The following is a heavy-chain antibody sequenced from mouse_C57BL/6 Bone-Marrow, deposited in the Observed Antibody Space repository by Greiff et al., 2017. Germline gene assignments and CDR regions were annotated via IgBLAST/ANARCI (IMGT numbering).Heavy chain of an antibody. CDR2: IYPGDGDT. V-gene: IGHV1-82*01. Sequence: QVQLQQSGPELVKPGASVKISCKASGYAFSSSWMNWVKQRPGKGLEWIGRIYPGDGDTNYNGKFKGKATLTADKSSSTAYMQLSSLTSEDSAVYCCAGDYDERDYFDYWGQGTTLTVSS. CDR3: AGDYDERDYFDY. D-gene: IGHD2-4*01. J-gene: IGHJ2*01. CDR1: GYAFSSSW.